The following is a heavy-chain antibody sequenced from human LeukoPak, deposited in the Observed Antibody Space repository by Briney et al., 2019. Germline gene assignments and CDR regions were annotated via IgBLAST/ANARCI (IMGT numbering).Heavy chain of an antibody. J-gene: IGHJ2*01. CDR2: MSSGRNDT. Sequence: GVSLRRYCSGSAFTCTSYAMIWMPQAPGKGLEWVSAMSSGRNDTYYADSVKGRFTICRDNSKNTLYLQMNSLRAEDTATYYCAKRRAMTPGVARYFDLWGRGTLVTVSS. CDR1: AFTCTSYA. V-gene: IGHV3-23*01. CDR3: AKRRAMTPGVARYFDL.